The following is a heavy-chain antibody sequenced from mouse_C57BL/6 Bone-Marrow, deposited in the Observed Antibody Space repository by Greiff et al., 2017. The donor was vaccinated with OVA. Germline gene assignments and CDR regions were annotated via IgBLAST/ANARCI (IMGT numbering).Heavy chain of an antibody. D-gene: IGHD2-5*01. J-gene: IGHJ3*01. CDR3: AKLYYSNY. CDR2: ISSGSSTI. CDR1: GFTFSDSG. Sequence: DVMLVESGGGLVKPGGSLKLSCAASGFTFSDSGMHWVRQAPEKGLEWVAYISSGSSTIYYADTVKGRFTISRDNAKNTLFLQMTSLRTEVTAMYYGAKLYYSNYWGQGTLVTVSA. V-gene: IGHV5-17*01.